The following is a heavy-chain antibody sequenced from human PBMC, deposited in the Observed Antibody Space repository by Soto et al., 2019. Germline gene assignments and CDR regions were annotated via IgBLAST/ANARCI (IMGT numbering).Heavy chain of an antibody. J-gene: IGHJ4*02. V-gene: IGHV1-3*01. Sequence: ASVKVSCKASGYTFTSYAMHWVRQAPGQRLEWMGWINAGNGNTKYSQKFQGRVTITRDTSASTAYMELSSLRSEDTAVYYCAREITGTTSPFDYWGQGTLVTVSS. CDR2: INAGNGNT. CDR3: AREITGTTSPFDY. CDR1: GYTFTSYA. D-gene: IGHD1-7*01.